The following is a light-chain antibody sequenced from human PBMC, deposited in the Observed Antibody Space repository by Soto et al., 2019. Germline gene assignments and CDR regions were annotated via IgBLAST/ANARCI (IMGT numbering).Light chain of an antibody. J-gene: IGKJ4*01. Sequence: EIVLTQSPSTLSLSPGETATLSCGASQSVSGNSFAWYQQKRGLAPRLLIYDVSIRATCIPDRFSGSGSGPTFTLTISRLEPEDFAVYYCQQYVNTPLTFGGGTKVEIK. CDR3: QQYVNTPLT. CDR2: DVS. V-gene: IGKV3D-20*01. CDR1: QSVSGNS.